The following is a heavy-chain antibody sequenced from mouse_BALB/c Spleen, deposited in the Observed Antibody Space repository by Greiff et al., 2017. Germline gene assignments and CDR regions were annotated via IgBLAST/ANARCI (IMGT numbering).Heavy chain of an antibody. CDR1: GDSITSGY. Sequence: EVKLMESGPSLVKPSQTLSLTCSVTGDSITSGYWNWIRKFPGNKLEYMGYISYSGSTYYNPSLKSRISITRDTSKNQYYLQLNSVTTEDTATYYCASPFYYYGSSYVGFAYWGQGTLVTVSA. CDR2: ISYSGST. J-gene: IGHJ3*01. D-gene: IGHD1-1*01. V-gene: IGHV3-8*02. CDR3: ASPFYYYGSSYVGFAY.